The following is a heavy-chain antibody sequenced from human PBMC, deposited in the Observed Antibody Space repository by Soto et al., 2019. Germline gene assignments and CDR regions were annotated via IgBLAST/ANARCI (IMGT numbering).Heavy chain of an antibody. V-gene: IGHV3-30*18. D-gene: IGHD3-10*01. Sequence: GGSLRLSCAASGFTFSSYGMHWVRQAPGKGLEWVAVISYDGSNKYYADSVKGRFTISRDNSKNTLYLQMNSLRAEDTAVYYCAKAGTYYYGSGSYEDPGFFDIWGQGTMVTVSS. CDR1: GFTFSSYG. J-gene: IGHJ3*02. CDR2: ISYDGSNK. CDR3: AKAGTYYYGSGSYEDPGFFDI.